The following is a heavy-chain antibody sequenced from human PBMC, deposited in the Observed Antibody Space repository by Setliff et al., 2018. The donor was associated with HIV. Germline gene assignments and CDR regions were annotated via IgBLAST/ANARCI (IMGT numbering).Heavy chain of an antibody. CDR1: GYRFNTYG. CDR2: ISPYNGDT. D-gene: IGHD3-3*01. Sequence: GASVKVSCKASGYRFNTYGISWVRQAPGQGLGWMGWISPYNGDTRFAQSLQGRVTLTTDTSTNTAYMDLTSLKSDDTAVYYCARDPTAPSITIFGVVGATYWFDPWGPGTLVTVSS. J-gene: IGHJ5*02. V-gene: IGHV1-18*01. CDR3: ARDPTAPSITIFGVVGATYWFDP.